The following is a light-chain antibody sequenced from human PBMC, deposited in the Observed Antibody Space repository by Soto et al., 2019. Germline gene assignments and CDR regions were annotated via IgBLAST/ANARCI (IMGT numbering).Light chain of an antibody. CDR1: SSDVGVYNY. CDR2: EVS. Sequence: QSALTQPPSASGSPGQSVTISCTGTSSDVGVYNYVSWYQQHPGKAPKLLIYEVSKRPSWVPDRFSGSKSGNTASLTVSGLQAEDEADFYCSSYAGSNNVVFGGGTKLTVL. V-gene: IGLV2-8*01. CDR3: SSYAGSNNVV. J-gene: IGLJ2*01.